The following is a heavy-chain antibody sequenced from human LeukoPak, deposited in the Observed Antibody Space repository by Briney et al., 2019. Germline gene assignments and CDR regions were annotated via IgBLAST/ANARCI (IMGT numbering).Heavy chain of an antibody. D-gene: IGHD5-24*01. V-gene: IGHV1-18*01. CDR3: ARDADGYNPYFDY. J-gene: IGHJ4*02. CDR2: ISAYNGNT. CDR1: GYIFSSYG. Sequence: ASVKVSCMASGYIFSSYGISWVRQAPGQGLEWMGWISAYNGNTDYAQKLQGRVTMTTDTSTSTAYMELRSLRSDDTAVYYCARDADGYNPYFDYWGQGTLVTVSS.